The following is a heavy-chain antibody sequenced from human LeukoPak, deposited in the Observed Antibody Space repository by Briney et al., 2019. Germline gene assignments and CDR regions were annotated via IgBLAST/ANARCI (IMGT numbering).Heavy chain of an antibody. V-gene: IGHV4-4*02. CDR2: IYHSGST. Sequence: PSETLSFTCAVSGGSISSSNWWSWVRQPPGKGLEWIGEIYHSGSTNYNPSLKSRVTISVDKSKNQFSLKLSSVTAADTAVYYCARGQGYTSAWYGDWGQGTLVAVSS. CDR3: ARGQGYTSAWYGD. J-gene: IGHJ4*02. D-gene: IGHD6-19*01. CDR1: GGSISSSNW.